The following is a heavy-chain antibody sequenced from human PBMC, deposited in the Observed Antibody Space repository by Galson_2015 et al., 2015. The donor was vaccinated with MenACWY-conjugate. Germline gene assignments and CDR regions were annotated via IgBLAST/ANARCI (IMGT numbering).Heavy chain of an antibody. Sequence: SVKVSCKASGYTFTSYYMHWVRQAPGQGLEWMGIINPSGGSTSYAQKFQVRVTMTRDTSTSTVYMELSSLRSEDTAVYYCAREFGGYYDSSGYLKDWGQGTLVTVSS. V-gene: IGHV1-46*01. D-gene: IGHD3-22*01. CDR2: INPSGGST. J-gene: IGHJ4*02. CDR3: AREFGGYYDSSGYLKD. CDR1: GYTFTSYY.